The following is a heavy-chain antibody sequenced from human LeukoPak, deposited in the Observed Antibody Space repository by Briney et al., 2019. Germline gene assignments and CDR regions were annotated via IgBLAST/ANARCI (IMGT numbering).Heavy chain of an antibody. CDR2: IREDGSEK. V-gene: IGHV3-7*01. J-gene: IGHJ4*02. CDR3: ARGPTNGQAFDY. CDR1: GFTFSSSW. Sequence: GGSLRLSCAASGFTFSSSWMTWVRQAPGEGLEWVARIREDGSEKTSVDSVKGRFTISRDNAKNSLYLQMDSLRAEDTAVYYCARGPTNGQAFDYWGQGTLVSVSS. D-gene: IGHD2-8*01.